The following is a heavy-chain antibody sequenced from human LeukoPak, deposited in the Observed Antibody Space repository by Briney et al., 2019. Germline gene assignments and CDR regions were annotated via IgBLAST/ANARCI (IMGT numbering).Heavy chain of an antibody. D-gene: IGHD3-22*01. Sequence: GGSLRLSCAASGFTFSSYAMSWARQAPGKGLEWVSAISGSGGSTYYADSVKGRFTISRDNSKNTLYLQMNSLRAEDTAVYYCAKGGLPRGYYSGMDVWGQGTTVTVSS. CDR3: AKGGLPRGYYSGMDV. CDR2: ISGSGGST. J-gene: IGHJ6*02. V-gene: IGHV3-23*01. CDR1: GFTFSSYA.